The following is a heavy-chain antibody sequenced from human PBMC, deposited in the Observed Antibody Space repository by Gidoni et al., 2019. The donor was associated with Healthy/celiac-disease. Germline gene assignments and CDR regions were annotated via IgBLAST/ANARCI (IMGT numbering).Heavy chain of an antibody. V-gene: IGHV4-31*03. CDR2: IYYSGST. CDR1: GGSISSGDYY. Sequence: QVQLQESGPGLVKPSQTLSLTCSAPGGSISSGDYYWSWSRQHPGRGLEWIGYIYYSGSTYYNPSLKSRVTISVDTSKNQFSLKLNSVTAADTAVYYCAREIAAAGTAWFDPWGQGILVTVSS. J-gene: IGHJ5*02. D-gene: IGHD6-13*01. CDR3: AREIAAAGTAWFDP.